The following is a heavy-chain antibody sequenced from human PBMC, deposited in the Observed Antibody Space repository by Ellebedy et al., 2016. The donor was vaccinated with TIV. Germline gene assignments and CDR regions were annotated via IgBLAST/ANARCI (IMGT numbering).Heavy chain of an antibody. CDR1: GFTSSSYA. CDR2: ISHTGTRT. V-gene: IGHV3-23*01. D-gene: IGHD2-2*01. Sequence: PGGSLRLSCAASGFTSSSYAMSWVRQAPGKGLEWVSTISHTGTRTYYANSVEGRFIVTRDNSKKTLYLQMNSLRGEDTAVYYCAKGRGGGSDTSTPRYYFDYWGLGTLVTVFS. CDR3: AKGRGGGSDTSTPRYYFDY. J-gene: IGHJ4*02.